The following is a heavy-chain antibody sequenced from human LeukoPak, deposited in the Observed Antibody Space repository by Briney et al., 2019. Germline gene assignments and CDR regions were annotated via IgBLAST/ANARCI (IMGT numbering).Heavy chain of an antibody. Sequence: SETLSLTCTVSGGSISSGSYYWGWIRQPPGKGLEWIGNIYYSGSTHYNPPLKSRVTISVDTSKNQFSLKLSSVTAADTAVYYCARHRRYYFDYWGQGTLVTVSS. CDR1: GGSISSGSYY. J-gene: IGHJ4*02. CDR3: ARHRRYYFDY. V-gene: IGHV4-39*01. CDR2: IYYSGST.